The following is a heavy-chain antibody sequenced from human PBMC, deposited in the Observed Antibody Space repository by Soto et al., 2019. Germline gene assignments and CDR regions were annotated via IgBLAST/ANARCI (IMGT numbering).Heavy chain of an antibody. Sequence: QVQLVQSGAEVKKPGSSVTVSCKASGGTFSSYAISWVRQAPGQGLEWMGRIIPFIGTANYAQKFQGRVTITADESTSTAYMELTNLRSEDTAVYDCAKVVMTTVPASYYTVMAVWGQGTTVTVSS. CDR3: AKVVMTTVPASYYTVMAV. J-gene: IGHJ6*02. D-gene: IGHD4-4*01. V-gene: IGHV1-69*18. CDR1: GGTFSSYA. CDR2: IIPFIGTA.